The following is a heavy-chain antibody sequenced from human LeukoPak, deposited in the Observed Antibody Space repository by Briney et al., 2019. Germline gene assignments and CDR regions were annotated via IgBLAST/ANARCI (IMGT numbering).Heavy chain of an antibody. Sequence: GESLQISCQGSGYSFTSYWIGWVRQMPGKGLEWMGIIYPGDSDTRYSPSFQGQVTISADKSISTAYLQWSSLKASDTAMYYCATSTKSIAVAYYFDNWGQGTLVTVSS. CDR2: IYPGDSDT. J-gene: IGHJ4*02. V-gene: IGHV5-51*01. CDR3: ATSTKSIAVAYYFDN. D-gene: IGHD6-19*01. CDR1: GYSFTSYW.